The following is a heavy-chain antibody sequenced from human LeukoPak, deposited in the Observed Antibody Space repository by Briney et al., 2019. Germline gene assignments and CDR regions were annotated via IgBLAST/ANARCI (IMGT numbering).Heavy chain of an antibody. D-gene: IGHD3-10*01. V-gene: IGHV4-39*01. CDR2: IYYSGNT. Sequence: SETLSLTCTVSGDSISTSNSYWGWIRQPPGKGLEWIGSIYYSGNTYYNASLKSRVTISVDTSKNQFSLKLTSVTAADTAVYYCARCIGITMVRGVIGPYYYMDVWGKGTTVTISS. J-gene: IGHJ6*03. CDR1: GDSISTSNSY. CDR3: ARCIGITMVRGVIGPYYYMDV.